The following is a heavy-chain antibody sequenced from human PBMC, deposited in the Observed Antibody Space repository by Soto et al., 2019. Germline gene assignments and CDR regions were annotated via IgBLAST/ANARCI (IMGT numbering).Heavy chain of an antibody. J-gene: IGHJ4*02. CDR1: GFTFSSYG. CDR3: AKDRGYSSGWYEFDY. V-gene: IGHV3-30*18. D-gene: IGHD6-19*01. CDR2: ISYDGSNK. Sequence: GGSLRLSCAASGFTFSSYGMHWVRQAPGKGLEWVAVISYDGSNKYYADSVKGRSTISRDNSKNTLYLQMNSLRAEDTAVYYCAKDRGYSSGWYEFDYWGQGTLVTVSS.